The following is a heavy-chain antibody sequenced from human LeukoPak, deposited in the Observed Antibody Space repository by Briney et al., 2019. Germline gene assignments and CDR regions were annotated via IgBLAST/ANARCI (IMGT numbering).Heavy chain of an antibody. CDR3: ARSWTRYTPDY. V-gene: IGHV4-59*01. J-gene: IGHJ4*02. CDR1: GGSISSYY. Sequence: SETLSLTCTVSGGSISSYYWSWIRQPPGKGLEWIGYIYYSGSTNYNPSLKGRVTISVDTSKNQFSLKLSSVTAADTAVYYCARSWTRYTPDYWGQGTLVTVSS. CDR2: IYYSGST. D-gene: IGHD6-13*01.